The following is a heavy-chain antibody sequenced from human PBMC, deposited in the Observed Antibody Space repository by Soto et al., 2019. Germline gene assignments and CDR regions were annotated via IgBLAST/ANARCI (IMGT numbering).Heavy chain of an antibody. CDR2: LKPDNGGT. J-gene: IGHJ6*02. CDR1: GYSFTGHY. CDR3: ARDLCPLGSGSPCPTYGMDL. Sequence: QVQLVQSGAEVKPPGASVKVSCKASGYSFTGHYMHWVRQVSGKRLEFLGWLKPDNGGTYYAPKFQGRVTFPRDTSTTPAYMELSGLHSDDTAVYYCARDLCPLGSGSPCPTYGMDLWGQGTTVAVSS. V-gene: IGHV1-2*02. D-gene: IGHD3-10*01.